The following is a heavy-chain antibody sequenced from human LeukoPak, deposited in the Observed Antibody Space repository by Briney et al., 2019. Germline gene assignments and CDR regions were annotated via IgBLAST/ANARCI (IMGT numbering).Heavy chain of an antibody. CDR2: INPTSGNT. CDR1: GYTFTTYD. J-gene: IGHJ5*02. V-gene: IGHV1-8*01. CDR3: ARGFYAGERSGYNKEFDL. D-gene: IGHD1-1*01. Sequence: ASVTVSFKASGYTFTTYDINWVRQASGQGLEWVGWINPTSGNTGYAQEIQGRVTMTRDISTGTAYMELSSLRSEDADVYFCARGFYAGERSGYNKEFDLWGQGTLVTVSS.